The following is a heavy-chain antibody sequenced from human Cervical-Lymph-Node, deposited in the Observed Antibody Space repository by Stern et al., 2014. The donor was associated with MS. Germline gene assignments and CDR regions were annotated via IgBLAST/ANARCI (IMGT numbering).Heavy chain of an antibody. Sequence: VQLVESGAEVKKPGASVKVSCKASGYTFTSYAMHWVRQAPGQRLEWMGWINAGNGNTKYSQKFQGRVTITRDTSASTAYMELSSLRSEDTAVYYCASPERFLEWLPNYGMDVWGQGTTVTVSS. CDR3: ASPERFLEWLPNYGMDV. D-gene: IGHD3-3*01. CDR2: INAGNGNT. J-gene: IGHJ6*02. CDR1: GYTFTSYA. V-gene: IGHV1-3*01.